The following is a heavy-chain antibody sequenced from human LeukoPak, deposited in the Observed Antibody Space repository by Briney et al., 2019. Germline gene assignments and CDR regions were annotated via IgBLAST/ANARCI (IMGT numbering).Heavy chain of an antibody. J-gene: IGHJ4*02. CDR2: KNQDGSQK. Sequence: RGGSLRLSCAVSGFTFSSYWMSWFRQAPGKGLEGVANKNQDGSQKFSVDCVKGGFTIPRDNAKTSLSLQMNSLRVEDTAVYYCARDWFDGYYDRFDYWGQGTLVTVSS. V-gene: IGHV3-7*03. CDR3: ARDWFDGYYDRFDY. CDR1: GFTFSSYW. D-gene: IGHD4-17*01.